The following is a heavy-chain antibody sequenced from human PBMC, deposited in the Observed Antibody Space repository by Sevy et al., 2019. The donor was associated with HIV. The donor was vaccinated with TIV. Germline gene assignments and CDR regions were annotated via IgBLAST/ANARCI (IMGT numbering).Heavy chain of an antibody. Sequence: GESLKISCAASGFTFSSYAMHWVRQAPGKGLEWVAVISYDGSNKYYADSVKGRFTISRDNSKNTLYLQMNSLRAEDTAVYYCARDTTGYSYGYVTLFSYYYYGMDVWGQGTTVTVSS. D-gene: IGHD5-18*01. V-gene: IGHV3-30*04. CDR3: ARDTTGYSYGYVTLFSYYYYGMDV. J-gene: IGHJ6*02. CDR2: ISYDGSNK. CDR1: GFTFSSYA.